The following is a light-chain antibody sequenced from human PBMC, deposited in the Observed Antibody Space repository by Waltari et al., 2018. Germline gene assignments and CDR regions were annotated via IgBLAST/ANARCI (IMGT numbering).Light chain of an antibody. Sequence: QLVLTQSPSASASLGASVSLTCTLSSGPSYYAIEWHPQQPQKGPRYLMKVNSDGSHTKGDGIPDRFSGSSSGAERYLTISSLQSEDAADYYCQTWGTGIWVFGGGTKLTVL. J-gene: IGLJ3*02. V-gene: IGLV4-69*01. CDR3: QTWGTGIWV. CDR1: SGPSYYA. CDR2: VNSDGSH.